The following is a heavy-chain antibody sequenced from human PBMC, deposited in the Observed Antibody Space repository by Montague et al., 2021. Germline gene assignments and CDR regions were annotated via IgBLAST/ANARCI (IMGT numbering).Heavy chain of an antibody. D-gene: IGHD2-8*01. CDR2: IYSSGST. J-gene: IGHJ5*02. CDR1: GGSISRSSYY. V-gene: IGHV4-39*01. CDR3: TRPGGYCTNDTCYFWFAP. Sequence: SDTLSLTCTVSGGSISRSSYYWGWIRQPPGKGLEWIGSIYSSGSTYYNPSLKSRVTISADTSKNQFSLKLSSVTAADTAVYYCTRPGGYCTNDTCYFWFAPWGQGILVTVSS.